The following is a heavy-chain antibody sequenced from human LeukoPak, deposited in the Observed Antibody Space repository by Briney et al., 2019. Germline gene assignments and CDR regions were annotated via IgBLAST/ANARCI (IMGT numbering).Heavy chain of an antibody. J-gene: IGHJ4*02. D-gene: IGHD4-23*01. CDR3: ARDNYDGNLGLVNY. CDR1: RFILRSYA. V-gene: IGHV3-23*01. Sequence: GGSLRLSCAAGRFILRSYAMRWVREAPGEGVEWVSYISGMGDRTYYADSVRGRLTISRDNLTNTFYLQMNSLRVEDTAMYYCARDNYDGNLGLVNYWGQGTLVTVSS. CDR2: ISGMGDRT.